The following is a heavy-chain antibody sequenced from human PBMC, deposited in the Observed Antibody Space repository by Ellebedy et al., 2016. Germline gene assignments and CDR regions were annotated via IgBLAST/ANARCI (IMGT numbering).Heavy chain of an antibody. CDR1: GGSFSGYY. Sequence: SETLSLXXAVYGGSFSGYYWSWIRQPPGKGLEWIGYIYYSGSTNYNPSLKSRVTISVDTSKNQFSLKLSSVTAADTAVYYCARGSSSSWYNWFDPWGQGTLVTVSS. CDR2: IYYSGST. CDR3: ARGSSSSWYNWFDP. V-gene: IGHV4-59*01. D-gene: IGHD6-13*01. J-gene: IGHJ5*02.